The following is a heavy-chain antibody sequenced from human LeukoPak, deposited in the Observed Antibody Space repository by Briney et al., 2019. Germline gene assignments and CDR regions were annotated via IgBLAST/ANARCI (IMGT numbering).Heavy chain of an antibody. V-gene: IGHV3-66*02. CDR1: EFTFSSYT. Sequence: GGSLRLSCAASEFTFSSYTMNWVRQAPGKGLEWVSVIYSGGSTYYADSVKGRFTISRDNSKNTLYLQMNSLRAEDTAVYYCAAEDSGWYEADPYYFDYWGQGTLVTVSS. CDR2: IYSGGST. J-gene: IGHJ4*02. CDR3: AAEDSGWYEADPYYFDY. D-gene: IGHD6-19*01.